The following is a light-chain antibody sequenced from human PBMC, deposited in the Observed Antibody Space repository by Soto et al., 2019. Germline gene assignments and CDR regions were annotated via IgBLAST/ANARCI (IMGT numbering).Light chain of an antibody. J-gene: IGKJ1*01. CDR2: ATS. CDR1: QSISTY. V-gene: IGKV1-39*01. Sequence: DIQMTQSPSSLSASFGDIVTIACRASQSISTYLHWYQQKPGTAPKLLIYATSNLQSGVPSRFSGSGSGTDFTLTINSLQPEDFATYYCQQAYSTPWTFGQGTKVDIK. CDR3: QQAYSTPWT.